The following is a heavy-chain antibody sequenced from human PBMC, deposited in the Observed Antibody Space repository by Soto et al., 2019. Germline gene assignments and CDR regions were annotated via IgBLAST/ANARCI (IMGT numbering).Heavy chain of an antibody. J-gene: IGHJ4*02. D-gene: IGHD2-15*01. CDR3: ARDRGSDYSLDY. CDR2: ISYDGSNK. CDR1: GFTFSSYA. Sequence: QVQLVESGGGVVQPGRSLRLSCAASGFTFSSYAMHWVRQAPGKGLEWVAVISYDGSNKYYADSVKGRFTISRDNSKNTLYLQMNSLRAEDTAVYYCARDRGSDYSLDYWGQGTLVTVSS. V-gene: IGHV3-30-3*01.